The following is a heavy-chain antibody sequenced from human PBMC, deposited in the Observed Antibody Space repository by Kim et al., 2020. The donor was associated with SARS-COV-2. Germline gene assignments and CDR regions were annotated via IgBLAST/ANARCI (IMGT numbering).Heavy chain of an antibody. CDR3: AKSQGSGYYYDYFDY. D-gene: IGHD3-22*01. Sequence: DSVKGRFTIARDNSKNTLYLQMNSLRAEDTAVYYCAKSQGSGYYYDYFDYWGQGTLVTVSS. J-gene: IGHJ4*02. V-gene: IGHV3-33*06.